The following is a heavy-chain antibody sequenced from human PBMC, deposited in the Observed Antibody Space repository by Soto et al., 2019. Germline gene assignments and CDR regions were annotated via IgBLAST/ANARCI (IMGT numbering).Heavy chain of an antibody. CDR1: GGSISPNY. CDR2: IYNSGTT. J-gene: IGHJ5*02. V-gene: IGHV4-59*08. Sequence: SETLSLTCTVSGGSISPNYWSWMRQPPGKGLEWIGYIYNSGTTTNNPSLNSRVAISIDTSKNQFSLTLSSVTAADTAVYYCARLGAYYQSLDPWGQGILVTVSS. CDR3: ARLGAYYQSLDP. D-gene: IGHD3-22*01.